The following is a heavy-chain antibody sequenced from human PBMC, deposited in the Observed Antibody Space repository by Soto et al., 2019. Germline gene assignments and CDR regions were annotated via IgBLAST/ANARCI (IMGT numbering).Heavy chain of an antibody. Sequence: QVQLVQSGAEVKKPGSSVKVSCKASGGTFSGNAISWVRQAPGQGLEWMGGIIPIFGTTNYAQKFQGRVTITADEPTSTAYMELSSLRSEDTALYYCARENSIASLSYYYGMDVWGQGTTVTVSS. J-gene: IGHJ6*02. D-gene: IGHD6-6*01. CDR2: IIPIFGTT. V-gene: IGHV1-69*01. CDR1: GGTFSGNA. CDR3: ARENSIASLSYYYGMDV.